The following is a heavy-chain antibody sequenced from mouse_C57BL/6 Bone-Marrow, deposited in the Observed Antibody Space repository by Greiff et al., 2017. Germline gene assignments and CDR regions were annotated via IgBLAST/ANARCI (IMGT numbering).Heavy chain of an antibody. D-gene: IGHD1-1*01. Sequence: EVQLQQSGAELVRPGASVKLSCTASGFNIKDDYMHWVKQRPEQGLEWIGWIDPENGDTEYATKFQGKATITADTSSNTAYLQLSSLTSEDTAFCYCTTMGITTVVDYFDHWGQGTTLTVSS. CDR1: GFNIKDDY. CDR2: IDPENGDT. V-gene: IGHV14-4*01. J-gene: IGHJ2*01. CDR3: TTMGITTVVDYFDH.